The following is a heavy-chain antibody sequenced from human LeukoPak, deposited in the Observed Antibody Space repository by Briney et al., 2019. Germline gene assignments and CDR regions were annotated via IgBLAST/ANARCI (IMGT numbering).Heavy chain of an antibody. V-gene: IGHV1-18*01. Sequence: ASVKVSCKASGYTFTSYGISWVRQAPGQGLEWMGWISAYNGNTNYAQKLQGRVTMTTDTSTSTAYMELRSLRSDDTAVYYCARDEYYDFWSGYSNYWGQGTLVTVSS. D-gene: IGHD3-3*01. J-gene: IGHJ4*02. CDR1: GYTFTSYG. CDR3: ARDEYYDFWSGYSNY. CDR2: ISAYNGNT.